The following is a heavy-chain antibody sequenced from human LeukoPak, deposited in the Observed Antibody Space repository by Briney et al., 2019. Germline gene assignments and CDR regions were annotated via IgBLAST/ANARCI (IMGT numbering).Heavy chain of an antibody. CDR3: ARASGQQLVRGRNWFDP. J-gene: IGHJ5*02. CDR1: GYTFTSYY. D-gene: IGHD6-13*01. CDR2: INPSGGST. Sequence: ASVKVSCKASGYTFTSYYMHWVRQAPGQGLEWMGIINPSGGSTSYAQKFQGRVTMTRDMSTSTVYMELSSLRSEDTAVYYCARASGQQLVRGRNWFDPWGQGTLVTVSS. V-gene: IGHV1-46*01.